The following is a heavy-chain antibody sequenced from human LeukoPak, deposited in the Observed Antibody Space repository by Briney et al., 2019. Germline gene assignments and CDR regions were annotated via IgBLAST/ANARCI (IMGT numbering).Heavy chain of an antibody. V-gene: IGHV3-23*01. CDR3: AKNPMYSGSYYDYYYYMDV. CDR2: ISGSGGST. Sequence: GGSLRLSCAASGFTFSSYSMNWVRQAPGKGLEWVSAISGSGGSTYYADSVKGRFTISRDNSKNTLYLQMNSLRAEDTAVYYCAKNPMYSGSYYDYYYYMDVWGKGTTITVSS. J-gene: IGHJ6*03. CDR1: GFTFSSYS. D-gene: IGHD1-26*01.